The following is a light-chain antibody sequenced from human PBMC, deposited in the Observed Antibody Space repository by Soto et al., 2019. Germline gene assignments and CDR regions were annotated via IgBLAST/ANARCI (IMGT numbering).Light chain of an antibody. J-gene: IGKJ3*01. V-gene: IGKV1-39*01. CDR1: QTIARS. CDR2: AAS. CDR3: QQSYNAPFT. Sequence: DIQMTQSPSPMSASVGDRITITCRARQTIARSLNWFQQKSGQPPKHLVYAASTLRHGVPSRFSASGSGSDFTLTINSLQPEDLATYYCQQSYNAPFTFGHGTNVDIK.